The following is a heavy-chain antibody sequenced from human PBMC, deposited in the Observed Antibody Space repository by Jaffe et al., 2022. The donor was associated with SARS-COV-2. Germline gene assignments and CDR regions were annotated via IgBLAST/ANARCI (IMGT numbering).Heavy chain of an antibody. V-gene: IGHV4-4*02. D-gene: IGHD1-7*01. J-gene: IGHJ4*02. CDR2: IYHSGST. CDR3: ARGREGNWNYILDF. CDR1: GGSISRSHW. Sequence: QVQLQESGPRLVKSSGTLSLTCGVSGGSISRSHWWSWVRQSPEKGLEWIGEIYHSGSTNYNPSLKSRVTISVDKSNNQFSLKLTSVTAADTAVYYCARGREGNWNYILDFWGPGTLVTVSS.